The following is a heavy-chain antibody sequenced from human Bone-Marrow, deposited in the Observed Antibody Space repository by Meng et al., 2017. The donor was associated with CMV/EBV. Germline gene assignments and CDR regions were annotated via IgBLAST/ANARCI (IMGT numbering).Heavy chain of an antibody. CDR2: IYSGGSST. Sequence: GESLKISCAASGFTFSSYAMSWVRQAPGKGLEWVSVIYSGGSSTYYADSVKGRFTISRDNSKNTLYLQMNSLRAEDTAVYYCARDHNNGENYFDYWGQGTLVTVSS. CDR3: ARDHNNGENYFDY. V-gene: IGHV3-23*03. J-gene: IGHJ4*02. CDR1: GFTFSSYA. D-gene: IGHD1-1*01.